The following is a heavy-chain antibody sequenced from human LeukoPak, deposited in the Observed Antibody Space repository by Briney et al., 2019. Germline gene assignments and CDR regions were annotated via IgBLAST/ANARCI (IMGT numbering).Heavy chain of an antibody. D-gene: IGHD6-13*01. V-gene: IGHV3-48*01. Sequence: GGSLRLSCATSGFTFSSYSMNWVRQAPGKGLEWVSYISSSSSTIYYADSVKGRFTISRDNAKNSLYLQMNSLRAEDTAVYYCAKVDGYSSSWYSGAFDIWGQGTMVTVSS. J-gene: IGHJ3*02. CDR3: AKVDGYSSSWYSGAFDI. CDR1: GFTFSSYS. CDR2: ISSSSSTI.